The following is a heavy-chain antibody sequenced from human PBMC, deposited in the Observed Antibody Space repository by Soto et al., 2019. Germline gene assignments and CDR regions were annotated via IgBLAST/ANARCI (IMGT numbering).Heavy chain of an antibody. V-gene: IGHV1-69*01. Sequence: QVQLVQSGTEVKKPASSVKVACKASEGTLKTYAITWVRQAPGHGLEWMGGITPFIGTTTYAQKFQGRLSITTDESTTTAYMELSSLKFDDTAVYYCATDRDHSYHYGGQGTLVTVSS. J-gene: IGHJ4*02. CDR1: EGTLKTYA. D-gene: IGHD3-10*01. CDR2: ITPFIGTT. CDR3: ATDRDHSYHY.